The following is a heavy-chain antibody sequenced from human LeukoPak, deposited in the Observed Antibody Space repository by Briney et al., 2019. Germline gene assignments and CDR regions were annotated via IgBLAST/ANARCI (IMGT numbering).Heavy chain of an antibody. D-gene: IGHD3-3*01. CDR1: GYSISSGYY. J-gene: IGHJ6*03. V-gene: IGHV4-38-2*02. Sequence: SETLSLTRTVSGYSISSGYYWGWIRQPPGKGLEWIGSIYHSGSTYYNPSLKSRVTISVDTSKNQFSLKLSSVTAADTAVYYCAREASYDFWSGYYYYYYYMDVWGKGTTVTVSS. CDR2: IYHSGST. CDR3: AREASYDFWSGYYYYYYYMDV.